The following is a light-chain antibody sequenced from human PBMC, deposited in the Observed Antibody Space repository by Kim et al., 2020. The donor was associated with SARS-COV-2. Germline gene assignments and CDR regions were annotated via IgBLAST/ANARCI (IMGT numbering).Light chain of an antibody. J-gene: IGKJ2*01. CDR3: QQYDDWPPNT. V-gene: IGKV3-15*01. CDR2: GAS. CDR1: QNIRNN. Sequence: EAVLTQSPATLSVCPGQRVTLSCRASQNIRNNLAWYQQKPGQPPRLLIYGASTRATGIPDRFSGSGSGTDFTLTISSLQSGDFAMYYCQQYDDWPPNTFGQGTKLEI.